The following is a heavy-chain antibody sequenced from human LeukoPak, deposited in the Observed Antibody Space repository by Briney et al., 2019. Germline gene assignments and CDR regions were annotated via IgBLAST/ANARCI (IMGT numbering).Heavy chain of an antibody. CDR1: GFTFDNYV. V-gene: IGHV3-23*01. D-gene: IGHD4-17*01. CDR3: ARDYADYVGYFFFDY. CDR2: ISASGGKT. J-gene: IGHJ4*02. Sequence: GGSLRLSCAASGFTFDNYVMSWVRQAPGKGLEWVSGISASGGKTYYAYSVKGRFTISRDNSQNTLYLQMNSLRAEDTAVYYCARDYADYVGYFFFDYWGQGTLVTVSS.